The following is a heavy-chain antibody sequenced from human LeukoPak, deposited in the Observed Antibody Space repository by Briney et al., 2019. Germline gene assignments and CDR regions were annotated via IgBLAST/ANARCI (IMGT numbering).Heavy chain of an antibody. CDR3: ARQRYCSSTICPKGQYFQH. D-gene: IGHD2-2*01. CDR1: GGSFSGYY. J-gene: IGHJ1*01. CDR2: INHSGST. V-gene: IGHV4-34*01. Sequence: SETLSLTCAVYGGSFSGYYWSWIRQPPGKGLEWIGEINHSGSTNYNPSLKSRVTISVDTSKNQFSLKLSSVTAADTAVYYCARQRYCSSTICPKGQYFQHWGQGTLVTVSS.